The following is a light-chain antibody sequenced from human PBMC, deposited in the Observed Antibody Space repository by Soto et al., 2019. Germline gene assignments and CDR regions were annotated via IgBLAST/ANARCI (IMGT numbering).Light chain of an antibody. J-gene: IGLJ2*01. V-gene: IGLV2-14*01. CDR3: ISYTSSSTVV. CDR1: SSDVGGYNY. Sequence: QSALTQPASVSGSPGQSITISCTGTSSDVGGYNYVSWYQQHPGKAPKLMIYEVSNRPSGVSNRFSGSKSGNTASLTISGHQDEDEADYYCISYTSSSTVVFGGGTKLTVL. CDR2: EVS.